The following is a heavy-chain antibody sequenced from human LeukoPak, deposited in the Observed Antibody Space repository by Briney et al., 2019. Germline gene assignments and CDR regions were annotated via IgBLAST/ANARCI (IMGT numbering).Heavy chain of an antibody. V-gene: IGHV3-21*01. Sequence: GGSLRLSCAASGFTFSDYSMNWIRQAPGKGLEWVSSIIGGSSYRYYADSVEGRFTISRDNAENSLYLQMNSLGAEDTAVYHCARSGSTVEWGFNAAFDIWGQGTMVTVSS. CDR3: ARSGSTVEWGFNAAFDI. J-gene: IGHJ3*02. CDR1: GFTFSDYS. D-gene: IGHD1-26*01. CDR2: IIGGSSYR.